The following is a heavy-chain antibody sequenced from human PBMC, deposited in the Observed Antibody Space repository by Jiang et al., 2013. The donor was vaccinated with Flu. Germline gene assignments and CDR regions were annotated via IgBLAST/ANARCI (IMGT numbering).Heavy chain of an antibody. Sequence: KPSETLSLTCTVSGGSISSSSYYWGWIRQPPGKGLEWIGSIYYSGSTYYNPSLKSRVTISVDTSKNQFSLKLSSVTAADTAVYYCARRTPPAFIAAMNSYFDYWGQGTLVTVSS. J-gene: IGHJ4*02. CDR1: GGSISSSSYY. CDR3: ARRTPPAFIAAMNSYFDY. CDR2: IYYSGST. D-gene: IGHD6-13*01. V-gene: IGHV4-39*01.